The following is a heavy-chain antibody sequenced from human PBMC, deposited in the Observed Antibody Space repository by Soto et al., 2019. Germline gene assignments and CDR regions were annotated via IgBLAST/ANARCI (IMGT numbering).Heavy chain of an antibody. CDR1: GFSFSSYT. J-gene: IGHJ4*01. V-gene: IGHV3-23*01. CDR2: ISGSGGSP. Sequence: GGSLRLSCAASGFSFSSYTMAWVRQAPGKGLEWVSSISGSGGSPSYADSVQGRFIISRDNPRNTVSLRMNRLRAEDTATYYCAKARCTGDTCFVPDYWGHGRLVTVSS. CDR3: AKARCTGDTCFVPDY. D-gene: IGHD2-8*02.